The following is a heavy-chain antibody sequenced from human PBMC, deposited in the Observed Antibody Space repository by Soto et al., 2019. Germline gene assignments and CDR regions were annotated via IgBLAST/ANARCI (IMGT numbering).Heavy chain of an antibody. V-gene: IGHV3-23*01. Sequence: PGGSLRLSCAASGFTFSSYAMSWVRQAPGKGLEWVSAISGSGGSTYYADSVKGRFTISRDNSKNTLYLRMNSLRAEDTAVYYCAKDAYDSSGYYYPSSRYFQHWGQGTLVTVSS. CDR2: ISGSGGST. CDR3: AKDAYDSSGYYYPSSRYFQH. D-gene: IGHD3-22*01. CDR1: GFTFSSYA. J-gene: IGHJ1*01.